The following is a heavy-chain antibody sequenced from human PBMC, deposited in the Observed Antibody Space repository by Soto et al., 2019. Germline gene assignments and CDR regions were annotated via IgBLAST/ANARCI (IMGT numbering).Heavy chain of an antibody. J-gene: IGHJ4*02. CDR2: IYYSGST. Sequence: PSDTLSLTCTVSGGSISSYYWSWIRQPPGKGLEWIGYIYYSGSTNYNPSLKSRVTISVDTSKNQFSLKLSSVTAADTAVYYCATYGDYFDYWGQGTQVTVSS. CDR1: GGSISSYY. V-gene: IGHV4-59*08. CDR3: ATYGDYFDY. D-gene: IGHD4-17*01.